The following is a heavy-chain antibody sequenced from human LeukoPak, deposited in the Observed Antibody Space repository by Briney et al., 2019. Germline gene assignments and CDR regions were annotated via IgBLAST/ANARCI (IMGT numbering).Heavy chain of an antibody. D-gene: IGHD2-2*02. V-gene: IGHV4-38-2*01. Sequence: PSETLSLTCAGSGYSISSGYYRGWIRQPPGKGLEWIGSIYHSASTYYNPSLKSPVTRSVDTSKDHFSLKLRSVTAADTAVYYCARYTDAFDIWGQGTMVTVSS. J-gene: IGHJ3*02. CDR3: ARYTDAFDI. CDR1: GYSISSGYY. CDR2: IYHSAST.